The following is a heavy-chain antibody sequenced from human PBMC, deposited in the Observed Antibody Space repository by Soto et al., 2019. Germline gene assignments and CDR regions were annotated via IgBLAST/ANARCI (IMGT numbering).Heavy chain of an antibody. J-gene: IGHJ6*02. CDR2: IYWDDDK. V-gene: IGHV2-5*02. D-gene: IGHD3-10*01. CDR3: VHTLGVGDRDYGMDV. CDR1: GLSLSTSGVG. Sequence: QITLKESGPTLVKPTQTLTLTCTFSGLSLSTSGVGVGWIRQPPGKALEWLALIYWDDDKRYSPSLKRRLTIXTDTPKNQVVLTMTNMHPVDTATDSCVHTLGVGDRDYGMDVWGQGTTVTVSS.